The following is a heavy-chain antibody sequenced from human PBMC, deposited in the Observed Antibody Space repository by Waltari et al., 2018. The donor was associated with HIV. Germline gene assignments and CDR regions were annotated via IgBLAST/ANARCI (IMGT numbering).Heavy chain of an antibody. Sequence: EVRLVESGGGLVKPGGSLRLSCAASGFTFSTYSMNWVRQAPGKGLEWLSSIRSSSTYIYYADSVKGRFTISRDNAKNSLYLQMNSLRAEDTAVYYCARGLLTGYTLFDHWGQGTLVTVSS. CDR1: GFTFSTYS. J-gene: IGHJ5*02. D-gene: IGHD3-9*01. CDR3: ARGLLTGYTLFDH. CDR2: IRSSSTYI. V-gene: IGHV3-21*01.